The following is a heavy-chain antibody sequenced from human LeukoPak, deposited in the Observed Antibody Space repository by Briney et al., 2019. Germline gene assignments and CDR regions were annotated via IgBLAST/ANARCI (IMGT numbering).Heavy chain of an antibody. CDR2: ISSSGSTI. CDR3: ARMDTAMVTPYYFGMDV. CDR1: GFTFSDYY. V-gene: IGHV3-11*01. D-gene: IGHD5-18*01. J-gene: IGHJ6*02. Sequence: GGSLRLSCAASGFTFSDYYMSWIRQAPGKGLEWVSYISSSGSTIYYADSLKGRFTISRDNAKNSLYLQMNSLRAEDTAVYYCARMDTAMVTPYYFGMDVWGQGTTVTVSS.